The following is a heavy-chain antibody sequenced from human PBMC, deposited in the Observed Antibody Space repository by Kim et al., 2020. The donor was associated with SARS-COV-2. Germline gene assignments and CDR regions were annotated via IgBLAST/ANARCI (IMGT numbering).Heavy chain of an antibody. D-gene: IGHD5-18*01. V-gene: IGHV4-39*01. Sequence: SETLSLTCSVSGGSVSMFSYYWAWIRQSPDKGLEWIGTVHRSGATFYNPSLKSRVTVSVDMSRNQFSLNLTSLTASDTAIYYCARRDTYTFDYWGQGTVVTVS. CDR2: VHRSGAT. CDR3: ARRDTYTFDY. CDR1: GGSVSMFSYY. J-gene: IGHJ4*02.